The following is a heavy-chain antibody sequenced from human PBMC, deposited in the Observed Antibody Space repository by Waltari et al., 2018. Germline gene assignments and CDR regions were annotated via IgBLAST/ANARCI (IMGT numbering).Heavy chain of an antibody. CDR1: GGSISTTNYN. CDR3: VRGAFES. J-gene: IGHJ4*02. CDR2: FFNGGTN. V-gene: IGHV4-39*07. Sequence: QVQLQESGPGLVKSSDTLSLTCTVSGGSISTTNYNWGWIRQPPGKGLEWIGSFFNGGTNFYNPSLKSRVTISVDRSKNRFSLYLHSVTATDSAVYYCVRGAFESWGQGTLVTVSS.